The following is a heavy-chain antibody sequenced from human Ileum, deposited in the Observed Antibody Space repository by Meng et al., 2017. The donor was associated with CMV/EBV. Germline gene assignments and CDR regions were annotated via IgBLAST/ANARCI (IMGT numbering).Heavy chain of an antibody. CDR2: IRSKNSGGTT. D-gene: IGHD2-15*01. Sequence: GESLKISCTVSGFSAGDSFMTWVRQAPGKGLEWVGFIRSKNSGGTTEYAASVKGRFTISRDEYNSVAYLQMNSLRIEDTAVYYCTRCGINCYLDYWGQGTLVTVSS. CDR1: GFSAGDSF. V-gene: IGHV3-49*04. J-gene: IGHJ4*03. CDR3: TRCGINCYLDY.